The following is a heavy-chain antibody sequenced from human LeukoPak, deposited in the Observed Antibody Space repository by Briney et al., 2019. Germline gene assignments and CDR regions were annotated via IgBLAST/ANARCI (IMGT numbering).Heavy chain of an antibody. J-gene: IGHJ4*02. CDR1: GFTFSSYS. Sequence: NPGGSLRLSCAASGFTFSSYSMNWVRQAPGKGLEWVSSISSSSSYIYYADSVKGRFTISRDNAKNSLYLQMNSLRAEDTAVYYCARGGDYYGSGSSFEDYWGQGTLVTVSS. CDR2: ISSSSSYI. D-gene: IGHD3-10*01. V-gene: IGHV3-21*01. CDR3: ARGGDYYGSGSSFEDY.